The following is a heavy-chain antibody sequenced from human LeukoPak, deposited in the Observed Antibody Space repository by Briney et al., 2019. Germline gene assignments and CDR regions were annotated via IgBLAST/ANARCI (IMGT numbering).Heavy chain of an antibody. CDR2: IFRRGST. CDR3: ARHLPRTDIGYAFDI. CDR1: GASINDYY. D-gene: IGHD2-15*01. V-gene: IGHV4-59*13. J-gene: IGHJ3*02. Sequence: SETLSLTCTVSGASINDYYWTWIRQPPGKGLEWIGNIFRRGSTNYNPSLKSRVTISVEPSKNQFSLRLSSVTAADTAVYYCARHLPRTDIGYAFDIWGQGTVVTVSS.